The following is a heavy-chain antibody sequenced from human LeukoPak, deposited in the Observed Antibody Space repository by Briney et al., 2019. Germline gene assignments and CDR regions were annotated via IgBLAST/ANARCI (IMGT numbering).Heavy chain of an antibody. CDR3: AKEAPAPIGIVGATFDY. CDR2: ISYDGSNK. CDR1: GFTFSSYG. D-gene: IGHD1-26*01. Sequence: GRSLRLPCAASGFTFSSYGMHWVRQAPGKGLEWVAVISYDGSNKYYADSVKGRFTISRDNSKNTLYLQMNSLRAEDTAVYYCAKEAPAPIGIVGATFDYWGQGTLVTVSS. V-gene: IGHV3-30*18. J-gene: IGHJ4*02.